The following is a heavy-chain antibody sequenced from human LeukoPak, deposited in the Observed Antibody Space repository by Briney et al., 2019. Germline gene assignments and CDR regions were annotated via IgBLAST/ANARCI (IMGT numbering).Heavy chain of an antibody. CDR2: ISYDGSNK. V-gene: IGHV3-30*04. Sequence: GGSLRLSCAASGFTFSSYAMHWVRQAPGKGLEWVAVISYDGSNKYYADSVKGRFTISRDNSKNTLYLQMNSLRAEDTAVYYCARDVVRYFDRLRDLGYYYYYGMDVWGQGTTVTVSS. J-gene: IGHJ6*02. CDR1: GFTFSSYA. D-gene: IGHD3-9*01. CDR3: ARDVVRYFDRLRDLGYYYYYGMDV.